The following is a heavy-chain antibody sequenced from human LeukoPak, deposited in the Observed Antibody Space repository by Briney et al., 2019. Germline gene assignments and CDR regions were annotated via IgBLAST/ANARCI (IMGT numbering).Heavy chain of an antibody. Sequence: ASVKVSCKASGYTFTSYGISWVRQAPGQGLEWMGWISAYNGNTNYAQKLQGRVTMTTDTSTSTAYMELSSLRSEDTAVYYCARGSPYDSSGYDAFDIWGQGTMVTVSS. CDR2: ISAYNGNT. V-gene: IGHV1-18*01. J-gene: IGHJ3*02. CDR1: GYTFTSYG. CDR3: ARGSPYDSSGYDAFDI. D-gene: IGHD3-22*01.